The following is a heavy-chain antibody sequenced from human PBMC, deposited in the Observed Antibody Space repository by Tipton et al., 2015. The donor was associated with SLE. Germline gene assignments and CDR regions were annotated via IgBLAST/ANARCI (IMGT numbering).Heavy chain of an antibody. CDR1: GGSISSHY. D-gene: IGHD2-15*01. CDR3: ARYEGGGGGKGD. CDR2: TFYNGNT. V-gene: IGHV4-59*08. J-gene: IGHJ4*02. Sequence: TLSLTCTVSGGSISSHYWSWIRQPPGKGLEWIGYTFYNGNTNYNPSLKSRVTISLDTSRNQFSLKLSSVTSADTAVYYCARYEGGGGGKGDWDQGTLVTVSS.